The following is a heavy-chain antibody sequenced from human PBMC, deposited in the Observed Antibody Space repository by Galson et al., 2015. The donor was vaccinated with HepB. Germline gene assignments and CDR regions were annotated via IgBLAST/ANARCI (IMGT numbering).Heavy chain of an antibody. Sequence: SLRLSCAASGFTFSTYAMIWVRQAPGKGLEWVSVISGDTAKIFHADSGKGRFTISRDNSMNTVYLQMDSLRAEDTAVYYCAKGGNWDSRYFDYWGQGSLVTASS. CDR2: ISGDTAKI. CDR3: AKGGNWDSRYFDY. CDR1: GFTFSTYA. D-gene: IGHD7-27*01. V-gene: IGHV3-23*01. J-gene: IGHJ4*02.